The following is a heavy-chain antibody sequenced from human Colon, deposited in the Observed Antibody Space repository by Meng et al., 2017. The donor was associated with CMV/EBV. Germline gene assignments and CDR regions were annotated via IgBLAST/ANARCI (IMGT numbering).Heavy chain of an antibody. CDR3: ARVPYSSHSGLDF. Sequence: GGSLRLSCSASGYTFNNYWMHWVRQAPGKGLVWVARINSDGGKTSYPDAVRGRFTVSRDNDKNTLYLQMNSLRADDTAVYYCARVPYSSHSGLDFWDQGTLVTVSS. J-gene: IGHJ1*01. CDR1: GYTFNNYW. D-gene: IGHD6-13*01. CDR2: INSDGGKT. V-gene: IGHV3-74*01.